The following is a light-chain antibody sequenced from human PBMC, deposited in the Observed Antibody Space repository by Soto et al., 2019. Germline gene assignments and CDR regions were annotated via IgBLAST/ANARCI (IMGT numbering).Light chain of an antibody. CDR3: PPGFRLRDP. V-gene: IGKV1-39*01. CDR2: AAS. Sequence: AVSVRKKVTITCRASQSISTFLTWYQQKPGKAPNLLIYAASGLQSGVPSRFSGSCSCSDFAVAISGMSAVAVSPLYRPPGFRLRDPFGLGTRLEIK. CDR1: QSISTF. J-gene: IGKJ5*01.